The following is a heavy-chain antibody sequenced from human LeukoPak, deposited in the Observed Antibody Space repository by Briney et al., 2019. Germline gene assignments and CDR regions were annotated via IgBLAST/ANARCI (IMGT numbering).Heavy chain of an antibody. CDR2: IYYNGDT. D-gene: IGHD5-18*01. V-gene: IGHV4-61*01. J-gene: IGHJ4*02. CDR3: ARVLRAASWRSYDY. Sequence: SQTLSLTCTVSGGSVSNSLYYWSWIRQPPGKGLEWIGYIYYNGDTNYNPSLKSRVIISIDTSSNQFSLRLNSMTAADTAVYYCARVLRAASWRSYDYWGQGSLVTVSS. CDR1: GGSVSNSLYY.